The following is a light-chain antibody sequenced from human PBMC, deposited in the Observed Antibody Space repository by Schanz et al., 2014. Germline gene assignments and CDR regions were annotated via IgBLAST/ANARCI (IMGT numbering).Light chain of an antibody. CDR1: SSDVGSYNL. CDR3: CSYAGSPWL. J-gene: IGLJ3*02. Sequence: QSALTQPASVSGSPGQSITISCTGTSSDVGSYNLVSWYQQYPGKAPKLIIYDVNNRPSGVSYRFSGSKSGNTASLTISGLQAEDEANYYCCSYAGSPWLFGGGTKVTVL. V-gene: IGLV2-23*02. CDR2: DVN.